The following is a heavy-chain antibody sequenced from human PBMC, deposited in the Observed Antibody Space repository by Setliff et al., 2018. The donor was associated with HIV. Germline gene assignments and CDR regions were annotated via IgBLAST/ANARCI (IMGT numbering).Heavy chain of an antibody. Sequence: ASVKVSCKASGYTFTNYAIHWVRQAPGQRLEWMGWINAGNGNTKYSQKFQGRVTITADKSTSTAYMELSSLRSEDTAVYYCARGYGSGSYYRPMGFDPWGQGTLVTVSS. CDR1: GYTFTNYA. J-gene: IGHJ5*02. V-gene: IGHV1-3*01. CDR3: ARGYGSGSYYRPMGFDP. CDR2: INAGNGNT. D-gene: IGHD3-10*01.